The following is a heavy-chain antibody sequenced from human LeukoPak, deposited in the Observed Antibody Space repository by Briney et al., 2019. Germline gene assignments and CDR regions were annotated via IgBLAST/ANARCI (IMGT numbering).Heavy chain of an antibody. CDR1: GFTFSSYA. CDR3: AKETYDFWSGYSTVH. D-gene: IGHD3-3*01. Sequence: GGSLRLSCAASGFTFSSYAMSWVRQAPGKGPEWVSAISGSGGSTYYADSVKGRFTISRDNSKNTLYLQMNSLRAEDTAVYYCAKETYDFWSGYSTVHWGQGTLVTVSS. CDR2: ISGSGGST. V-gene: IGHV3-23*01. J-gene: IGHJ4*02.